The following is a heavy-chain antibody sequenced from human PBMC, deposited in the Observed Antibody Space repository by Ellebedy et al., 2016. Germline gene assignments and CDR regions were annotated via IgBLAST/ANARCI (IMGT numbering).Heavy chain of an antibody. CDR2: ISSSGSLK. CDR1: GFTFSSYS. V-gene: IGHV3-48*04. D-gene: IGHD1-26*01. Sequence: GGSLRLSXAVSGFTFSSYSFNWIRQAPGKGLEWVSHISSSGSLKFYADSLRDRFTISRDNAKNLLHLQMNSLTAEDTAVYFCTREAGGSFVDSWGQGVLVTVSP. CDR3: TREAGGSFVDS. J-gene: IGHJ4*02.